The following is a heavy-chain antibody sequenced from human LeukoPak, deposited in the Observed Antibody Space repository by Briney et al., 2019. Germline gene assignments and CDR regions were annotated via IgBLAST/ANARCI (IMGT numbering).Heavy chain of an antibody. Sequence: GGSLRLSCAASGFTFSSYWMSWVRQAPGKGLEWVAFISYDGSNKYYADSVKGRFTISRDNSKNTVYLVMNSLRTEDTAVYYCAKEYRSGWNDYWGQGTLVTVSS. CDR3: AKEYRSGWNDY. CDR2: ISYDGSNK. CDR1: GFTFSSYW. J-gene: IGHJ4*02. V-gene: IGHV3-30*18. D-gene: IGHD6-19*01.